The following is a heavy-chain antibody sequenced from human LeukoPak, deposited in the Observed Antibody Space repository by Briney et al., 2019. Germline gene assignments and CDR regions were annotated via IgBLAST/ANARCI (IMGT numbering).Heavy chain of an antibody. V-gene: IGHV3-7*01. CDR2: IRQDGSEE. CDR3: ASNGGGVVPAAPYYYYYMDV. D-gene: IGHD2-2*01. J-gene: IGHJ6*03. CDR1: GFTFSTSW. Sequence: GGSLRLSCAASGFTFSTSWMSWVRQAPGKGLEWVANIRQDGSEEYYVDSVKGRFTISRDNAKNSLYLQMNSLRAEDTAVYYCASNGGGVVPAAPYYYYYMDVWGKGTTVTVSS.